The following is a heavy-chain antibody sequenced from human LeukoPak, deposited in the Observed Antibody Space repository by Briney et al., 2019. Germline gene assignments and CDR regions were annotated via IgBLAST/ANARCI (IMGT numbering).Heavy chain of an antibody. CDR1: GFTFSSYA. CDR3: AKDLGCSGTSCSDQFYYYMDV. J-gene: IGHJ6*03. V-gene: IGHV3-23*01. Sequence: PGGSLRLSCAASGFTFSSYAMSWVRQAPGKGLEWVSAISGSGTSTYYADSVKGRFTISRDNPKNTLYLQMNSLRAEDTAVYYCAKDLGCSGTSCSDQFYYYMDVWGKGTTVTVSS. D-gene: IGHD2-2*01. CDR2: ISGSGTST.